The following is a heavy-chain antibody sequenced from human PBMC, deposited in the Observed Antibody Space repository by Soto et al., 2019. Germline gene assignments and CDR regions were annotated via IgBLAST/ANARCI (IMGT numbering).Heavy chain of an antibody. V-gene: IGHV3-23*01. CDR1: GFTFSSYA. CDR3: AKDSYEVAAAGTTLFAGDDY. CDR2: ISGSGGST. D-gene: IGHD6-13*01. Sequence: GGSLRLSCAASGFTFSSYAMSWVRQAPGKGLEWVSAISGSGGSTYYADSVKGRFTISRDNSKNTLYLQMNSLRAEDTAVYYCAKDSYEVAAAGTTLFAGDDYWGQGTLVTVSS. J-gene: IGHJ4*02.